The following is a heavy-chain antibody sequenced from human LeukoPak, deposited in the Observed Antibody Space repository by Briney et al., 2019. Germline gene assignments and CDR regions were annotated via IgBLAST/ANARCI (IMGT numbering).Heavy chain of an antibody. CDR1: GGSISSGGYY. CDR3: ARLIVTSYYYYYYYMDV. CDR2: IYYSGST. V-gene: IGHV4-31*03. J-gene: IGHJ6*03. D-gene: IGHD4-11*01. Sequence: SQTLSLTCTVSGGSISSGGYYWSWIRQHPGKGLEWIGYIYYSGSTYYNPSLKSRVTISVDTSKNQFSLKLSSVTAADTAVYYCARLIVTSYYYYYYYMDVWGKGTTVTVSS.